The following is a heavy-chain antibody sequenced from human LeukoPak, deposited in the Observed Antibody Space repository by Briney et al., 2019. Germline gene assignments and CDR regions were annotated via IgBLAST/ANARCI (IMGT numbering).Heavy chain of an antibody. D-gene: IGHD1-7*01. CDR3: ARRYWNSRGYYMDV. Sequence: RPSETLSLTCAVYGESFSGYYWSWIPQPPGKGRECIGQINHSRSTNYKQSLKGRVTISVDTSKNQFSLKLSSVTAADTAVYYCARRYWNSRGYYMDVWGKGTTVTVSS. CDR1: GESFSGYY. V-gene: IGHV4-34*01. CDR2: INHSRST. J-gene: IGHJ6*03.